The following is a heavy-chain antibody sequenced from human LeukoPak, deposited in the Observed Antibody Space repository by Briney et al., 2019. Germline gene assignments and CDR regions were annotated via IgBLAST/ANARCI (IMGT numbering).Heavy chain of an antibody. V-gene: IGHV3-53*01. CDR3: ARDLGDYRGDY. Sequence: GGSLRLSCAASGFAVSSNYMSWVRQAPGKGLEWVSVIYSGGSTYYADSVKGRFTISRDNSKNTLYLQMNSLRAEDTAVYYGARDLGDYRGDYWGQGTLVTVSS. D-gene: IGHD5-12*01. J-gene: IGHJ4*02. CDR1: GFAVSSNY. CDR2: IYSGGST.